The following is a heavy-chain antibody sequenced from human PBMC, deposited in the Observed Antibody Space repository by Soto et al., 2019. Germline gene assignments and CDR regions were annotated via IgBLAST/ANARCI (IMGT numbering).Heavy chain of an antibody. CDR3: WRERISYDAFDS. CDR2: ISSSSSYI. CDR1: RFTFRGDK. D-gene: IGHD3-3*02. V-gene: IGHV3-21*01. Sequence: LSVSCAAYRFTFRGDKMDWVSQAPGKGLEWVSSISSSSSYIYYADTVKGRFTISRDNAKNSLYLQMTSLRAYYTSGYYCWRERISYDAFDSWGHGRMF. J-gene: IGHJ3*02.